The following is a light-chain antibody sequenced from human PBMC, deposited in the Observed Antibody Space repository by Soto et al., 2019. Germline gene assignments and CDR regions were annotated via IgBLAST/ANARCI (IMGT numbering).Light chain of an antibody. J-gene: IGLJ2*01. CDR1: SSDIGANIY. CDR3: SSYTSDSRV. Sequence: QSALTQPASVSGSPGQSITISCTGTSSDIGANIYVSWYQQHPGKAPKLIIFEVSNRPSGVSSRFSGSKSGNTASLIISGLQAEDEADYYCSSYTSDSRVFGGGTKLTVL. V-gene: IGLV2-14*01. CDR2: EVS.